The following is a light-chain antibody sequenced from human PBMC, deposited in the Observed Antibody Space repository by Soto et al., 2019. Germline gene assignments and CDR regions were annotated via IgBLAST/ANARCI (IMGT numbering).Light chain of an antibody. CDR1: SSDFGGYNY. CDR2: EVS. V-gene: IGLV2-8*01. CDR3: SSYAGSNNSYV. J-gene: IGLJ1*01. Sequence: QSVLTHPPSASGSPGQSVTISCIGTSSDFGGYNYVSWYQQHPGKAPKLMIYEVSKRPSGVPDRFSGSKSGNTASLTVSGLQAEDEADYYCSSYAGSNNSYVFGTGTKVTVL.